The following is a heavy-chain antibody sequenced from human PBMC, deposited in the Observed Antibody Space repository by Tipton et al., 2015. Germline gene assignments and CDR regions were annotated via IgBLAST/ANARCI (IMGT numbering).Heavy chain of an antibody. CDR1: GDSLSTYY. D-gene: IGHD3-9*01. Sequence: TLSLTCTVSGDSLSTYYWSWIRQSPGKGLEWIGSISHSGNTYYNPSLKSRVTMSRDTSKNQFSLKLTSVTAADTAVYYCACQDYDSLTRDYQTVDYWGQGTLVTVSS. J-gene: IGHJ4*02. V-gene: IGHV4-59*04. CDR3: ACQDYDSLTRDYQTVDY. CDR2: ISHSGNT.